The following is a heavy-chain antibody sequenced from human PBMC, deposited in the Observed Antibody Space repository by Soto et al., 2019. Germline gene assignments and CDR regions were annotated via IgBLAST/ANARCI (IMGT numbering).Heavy chain of an antibody. Sequence: GESLKISCKGSGYSFTSYWISWVRQMPGKGLEWMGRIDPSDSYTNYSPSFQGHVTISADKSISTAYLQWSSLKASDTAMYYCARSSGSSSWHDYYGMDVWGQGTTVTVSS. D-gene: IGHD6-13*01. CDR2: IDPSDSYT. CDR1: GYSFTSYW. J-gene: IGHJ6*02. CDR3: ARSSGSSSWHDYYGMDV. V-gene: IGHV5-10-1*01.